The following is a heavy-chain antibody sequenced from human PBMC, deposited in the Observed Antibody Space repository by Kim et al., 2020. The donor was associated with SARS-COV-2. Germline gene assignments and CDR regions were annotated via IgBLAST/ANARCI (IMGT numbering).Heavy chain of an antibody. Sequence: GGSLRLSCAASGFTFSSYAMSWVRQAPGKGLEWVSAISGSGGSTYYADSVKGRFTISRDNSKNTLYLQMNSLRAEDTAVYYCAKDLPGETTVTKRYIPAGFDYWGQGTLVTVSS. CDR3: AKDLPGETTVTKRYIPAGFDY. CDR2: ISGSGGST. J-gene: IGHJ4*02. V-gene: IGHV3-23*01. D-gene: IGHD4-17*01. CDR1: GFTFSSYA.